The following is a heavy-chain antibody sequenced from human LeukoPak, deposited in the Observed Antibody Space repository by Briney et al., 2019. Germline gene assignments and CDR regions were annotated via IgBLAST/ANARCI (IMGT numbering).Heavy chain of an antibody. J-gene: IGHJ3*02. Sequence: GGSLRLSCEVSGFTLSSYTMNWVRQAPGKGLGWVSSISSSSSYIYYADSVKGRFTISRDNARNSLYLQMNSLRAEDTAVYYCARDGSGYDDAFDIWGQGTMVTVSS. V-gene: IGHV3-21*01. CDR3: ARDGSGYDDAFDI. CDR2: ISSSSSYI. CDR1: GFTLSSYT. D-gene: IGHD3-10*01.